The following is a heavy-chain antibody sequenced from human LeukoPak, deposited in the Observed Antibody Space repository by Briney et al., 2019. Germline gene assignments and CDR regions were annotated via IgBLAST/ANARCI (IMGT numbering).Heavy chain of an antibody. V-gene: IGHV3-21*01. CDR1: GFTFSSYE. CDR2: ISSSSSYI. D-gene: IGHD3-3*01. Sequence: GGSLRLSCAASGFTFSSYEMNWVRQAPGKGLEWVSSISSSSSYIYYADSVKGRFTISRDNAKNSLYLQMNSLRAEDTAVYYCARVLVFGVVAFDYWGQGTLVTVSS. J-gene: IGHJ4*02. CDR3: ARVLVFGVVAFDY.